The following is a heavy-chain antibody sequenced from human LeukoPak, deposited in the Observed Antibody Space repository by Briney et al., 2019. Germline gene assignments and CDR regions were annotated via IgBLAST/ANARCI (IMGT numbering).Heavy chain of an antibody. CDR3: ARDATFLGYCSSTSCSQIDAFDI. Sequence: GGSLRLSXAASGFTVSSNYMSWVRQSPGKGLEWVSVIYSGGSTYYADSVKGRFTISRDNSKNTLFLQMNSLRAEDTAVYYCARDATFLGYCSSTSCSQIDAFDIWGQGTMVTVSS. CDR2: IYSGGST. J-gene: IGHJ3*02. V-gene: IGHV3-66*02. D-gene: IGHD2-2*01. CDR1: GFTVSSNY.